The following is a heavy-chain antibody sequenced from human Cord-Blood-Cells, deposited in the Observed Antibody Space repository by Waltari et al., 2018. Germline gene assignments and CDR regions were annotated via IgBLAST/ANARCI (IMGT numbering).Heavy chain of an antibody. V-gene: IGHV3-30*02. CDR2: IRYDGSNK. CDR3: AKVEYSSSSAFDI. CDR1: GFPFSSYG. D-gene: IGHD6-6*01. Sequence: QVQLVESGGGVVQPGGSLRLSCAASGFPFSSYGMHWVRQAPGKGLEWVAFIRYDGSNKYYADSVKGRFTISRDNSKNTLYLQMNSLRAEDTAVYYCAKVEYSSSSAFDIWGQGTMVTVSS. J-gene: IGHJ3*02.